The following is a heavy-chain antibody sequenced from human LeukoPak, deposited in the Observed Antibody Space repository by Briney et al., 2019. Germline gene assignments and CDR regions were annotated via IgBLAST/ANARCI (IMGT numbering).Heavy chain of an antibody. CDR3: ARDVQGVYYGSGSYDY. CDR1: GGSISSYY. J-gene: IGHJ4*02. D-gene: IGHD3-10*01. CDR2: IYYSGST. V-gene: IGHV4-59*12. Sequence: SETLSLTCTVSGGSISSYYWSWIRQPPGKGLEWIGYIYYSGSTNYNPSLKSRVTISVDTSKNQFSLKLSSVTAADTAVYYCARDVQGVYYGSGSYDYWGQGTLVTVSS.